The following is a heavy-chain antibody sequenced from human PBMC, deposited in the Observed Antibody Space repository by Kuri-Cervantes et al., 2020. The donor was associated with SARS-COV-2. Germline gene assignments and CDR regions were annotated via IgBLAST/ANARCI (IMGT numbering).Heavy chain of an antibody. V-gene: IGHV1-3*02. CDR2: SNAGNGNT. D-gene: IGHD1-26*01. Sequence: ASVKVSCKASGYTFTSYAMHWVRQAPGQRLEWMGWSNAGNGNTKYSQEFQGRVTITRDTSASTAYMELSSLRSEDMAVYYCARHDTTGGSLTTDYWGQGTLVTVSS. J-gene: IGHJ4*02. CDR1: GYTFTSYA. CDR3: ARHDTTGGSLTTDY.